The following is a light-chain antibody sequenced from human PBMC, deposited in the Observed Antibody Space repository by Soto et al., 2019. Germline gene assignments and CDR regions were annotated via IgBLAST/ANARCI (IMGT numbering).Light chain of an antibody. Sequence: DIQMTQSPSTLSASVGDRVPFTCRASQGIGGGLAGYQQNPGKALKLLIYKASGLESGVPSRFSGSGSGTEFTLTISSLQPDDFATYYCQQYNSYSTFGGGTKVEIK. CDR3: QQYNSYST. CDR1: QGIGGG. V-gene: IGKV1-5*03. J-gene: IGKJ4*01. CDR2: KAS.